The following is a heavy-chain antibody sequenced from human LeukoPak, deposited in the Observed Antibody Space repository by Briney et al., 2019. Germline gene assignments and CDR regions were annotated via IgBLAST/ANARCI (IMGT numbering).Heavy chain of an antibody. CDR1: GFTFSSYN. V-gene: IGHV3-21*01. Sequence: GGSLRLSCAASGFTFSSYNMNWVRQAPGKGLEWVSSISSSSDYIYYADSVKGRFTISRDNAKNSLYLQMNSLRADDTAVYYCARSTSHYYYYYMDVWGKGTTVTISS. CDR2: ISSSSDYI. J-gene: IGHJ6*03. CDR3: ARSTSHYYYYYMDV.